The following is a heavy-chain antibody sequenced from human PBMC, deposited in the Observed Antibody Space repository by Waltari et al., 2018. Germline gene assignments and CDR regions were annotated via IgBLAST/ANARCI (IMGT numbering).Heavy chain of an antibody. J-gene: IGHJ4*02. D-gene: IGHD3-9*01. CDR3: ARDPRYFDWLGY. CDR1: GFTFSSYW. Sequence: EVQLVESGGGLVQPGGSLRLSCAASGFTFSSYWISWVRQAPGKGLEWVANIKQDGSEKYYVDSVKGRFTISRDNAKNSLYLQMNSLRAEDTAVYYCARDPRYFDWLGYWGQGTLVTVSS. CDR2: IKQDGSEK. V-gene: IGHV3-7*01.